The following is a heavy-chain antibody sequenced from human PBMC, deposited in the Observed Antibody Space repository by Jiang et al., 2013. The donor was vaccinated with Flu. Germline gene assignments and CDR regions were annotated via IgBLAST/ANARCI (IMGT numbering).Heavy chain of an antibody. J-gene: IGHJ4*02. CDR1: GGSISGSSYY. V-gene: IGHV4-39*01. Sequence: GLVKPSETLSLTCTVSGGSISGSSYYWGWIRQTPGRGLKWIGTIYYSGATYYNPSLKSRVTMSVDTSKNQFSLKLTSVTAADTAVYFCARQGEHCDGGSCHPPVFWGQGTLVTVSS. CDR2: IYYSGAT. CDR3: ARQGEHCDGGSCHPPVF. D-gene: IGHD2-15*01.